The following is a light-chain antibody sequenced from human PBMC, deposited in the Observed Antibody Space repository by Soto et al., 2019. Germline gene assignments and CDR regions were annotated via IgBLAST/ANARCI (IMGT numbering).Light chain of an antibody. V-gene: IGKV3-20*01. CDR1: QSLTNNY. Sequence: VLKKSACTLSMYPGERATLSCKASQSLTNNYLAWFQQKPGQAPRLIIYGASNRPTDIPDRVSGSGSGTEFSLTISRLQPEDFEVYYCHQYGILPRTFGQGTKVDI. CDR3: HQYGILPRT. J-gene: IGKJ1*01. CDR2: GAS.